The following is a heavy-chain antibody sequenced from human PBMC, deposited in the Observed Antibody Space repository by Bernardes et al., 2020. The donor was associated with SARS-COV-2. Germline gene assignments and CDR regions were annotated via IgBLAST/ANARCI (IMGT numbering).Heavy chain of an antibody. V-gene: IGHV3-23*01. Sequence: GGSLRLSCAASGFTFSSYAMSWVRQAPGKGLEWVSAISGSGGSTYYADSVKGRFTISRDNSKNTLYLQMNSLRAEDTAVYYCAKAGPDTSSSWYAFEPDHGPLYYWGQGTLVTVSS. D-gene: IGHD6-13*01. CDR2: ISGSGGST. CDR3: AKAGPDTSSSWYAFEPDHGPLYY. CDR1: GFTFSSYA. J-gene: IGHJ4*02.